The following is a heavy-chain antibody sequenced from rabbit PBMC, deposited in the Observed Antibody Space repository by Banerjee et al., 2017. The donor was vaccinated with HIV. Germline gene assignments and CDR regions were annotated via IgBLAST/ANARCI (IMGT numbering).Heavy chain of an antibody. CDR3: ARGGGGDYGNAMRL. Sequence: QSLEESGGDLVKPGASLTLTCTASGFSFSSSYWICWVRQAPGKGLEWIGCIDGVWVSTDYASWVNGRFTISETSSTTMTLQMTSLTAADTATYFCARGGGGDYGNAMRLWGQGTLVTVS. CDR2: IDGVWVST. J-gene: IGHJ3*01. CDR1: GFSFSSSYW. D-gene: IGHD6-1*01. V-gene: IGHV1S40*01.